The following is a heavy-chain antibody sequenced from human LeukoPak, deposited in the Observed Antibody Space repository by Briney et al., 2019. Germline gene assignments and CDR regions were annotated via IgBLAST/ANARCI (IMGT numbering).Heavy chain of an antibody. D-gene: IGHD3-9*01. Sequence: GGSLRLSCAASGFTFSDYFMSWIRQAPGKGLEWVSYISSSGSTIYYAVSVKGRFTISRDNAKNSLYLQMNSLRAEDTAVYYCASSRDYDILTGYDYWGQGTLVTVSS. J-gene: IGHJ4*02. V-gene: IGHV3-11*01. CDR1: GFTFSDYF. CDR2: ISSSGSTI. CDR3: ASSRDYDILTGYDY.